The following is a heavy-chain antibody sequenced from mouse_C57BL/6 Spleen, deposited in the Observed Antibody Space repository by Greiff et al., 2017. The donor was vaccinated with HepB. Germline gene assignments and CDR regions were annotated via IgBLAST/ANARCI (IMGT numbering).Heavy chain of an antibody. D-gene: IGHD2-4*01. CDR1: GYSITSGYY. Sequence: EVKLMESGPGLVKPSQSLSLTCSVTGYSITSGYYWNWIRQFPGNKLEWMGYISYDGSNNYNPSLKTRISISSDTSKNQFFLKFNSVTTEDTATYYCARDNGLRDMDDWGQGTSVTVAS. V-gene: IGHV3-6*01. CDR2: ISYDGSN. CDR3: ARDNGLRDMDD. J-gene: IGHJ4*01.